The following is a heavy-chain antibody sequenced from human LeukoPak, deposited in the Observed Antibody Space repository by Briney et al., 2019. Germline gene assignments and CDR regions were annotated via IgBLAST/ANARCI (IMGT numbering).Heavy chain of an antibody. D-gene: IGHD3-22*01. Sequence: PSETLSLTCTVSGGSISSYYWSWIRQPPGKGLEWIGDIYYSGSTNYNPSLKSRVTISVDTSKNQFSLKLSSVTAADTAVYYCARGINYYDSSGYNYWGQGTLVTVSS. J-gene: IGHJ4*02. CDR2: IYYSGST. V-gene: IGHV4-59*01. CDR3: ARGINYYDSSGYNY. CDR1: GGSISSYY.